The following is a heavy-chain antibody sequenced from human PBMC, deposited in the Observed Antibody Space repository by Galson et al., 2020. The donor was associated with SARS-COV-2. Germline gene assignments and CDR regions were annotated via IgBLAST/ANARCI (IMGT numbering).Heavy chain of an antibody. CDR3: ARDSVTGGY. CDR1: GFKFDNYG. D-gene: IGHD3-10*01. J-gene: IGHJ4*02. V-gene: IGHV3-20*04. CDR2: ITGGGGGT. Sequence: GSLKLSCAASGFKFDNYGMRWVRQVPGKGLEWVSAITGGGGGTNYAGSVRGRFTISRDNAKNSLYLQMNSLRAEDTAVYYCARDSVTGGYWGEGSLVIVS.